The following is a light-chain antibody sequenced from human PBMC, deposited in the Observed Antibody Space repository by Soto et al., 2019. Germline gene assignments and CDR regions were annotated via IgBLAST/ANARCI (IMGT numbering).Light chain of an antibody. CDR2: EAV. V-gene: IGLV2-14*01. J-gene: IGLJ2*01. Sequence: QSVLTQPASVSGSPGQSITISCTGTSNDVGANNYVSWYQRHPDKAPKILIYEAVNRHSGVSHRFSGSKSGNTASLTISGLQAEDEAEYFCISYTISTSLAFGGGTKVTVL. CDR1: SNDVGANNY. CDR3: ISYTISTSLA.